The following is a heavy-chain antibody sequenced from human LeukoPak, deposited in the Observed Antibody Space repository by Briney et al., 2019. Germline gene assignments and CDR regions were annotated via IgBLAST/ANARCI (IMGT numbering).Heavy chain of an antibody. CDR2: TSGSGSSP. J-gene: IGHJ4*02. D-gene: IGHD5-12*01. CDR1: GFTFRRYW. V-gene: IGHV3-23*01. CDR3: AKTTGGNAYDYIDY. Sequence: GALRFSCAASGFTFRRYWMSWVRQAPGKGLEWVSATSGSGSSPNYSDSVKGRFTISRDNSKNTLYLQMNSLRAEDTAVYYCAKTTGGNAYDYIDYWGQGTLVTVSS.